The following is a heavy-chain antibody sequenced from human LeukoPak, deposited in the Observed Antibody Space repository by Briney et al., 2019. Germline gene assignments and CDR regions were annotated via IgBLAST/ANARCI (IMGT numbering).Heavy chain of an antibody. CDR3: ARDVGLYGDPTGTPTNNWFDP. D-gene: IGHD4-17*01. V-gene: IGHV4-38-2*02. CDR1: GYSISSGYY. J-gene: IGHJ5*02. Sequence: PSETLSLTCTVSGYSISSGYYWGWIRQPPGKGLEWIGSIYYSGSTYYNPSLKSRVTISVDTSKNQFSLKLSSVTAADTAVYYCARDVGLYGDPTGTPTNNWFDPWGQGTLVTVSS. CDR2: IYYSGST.